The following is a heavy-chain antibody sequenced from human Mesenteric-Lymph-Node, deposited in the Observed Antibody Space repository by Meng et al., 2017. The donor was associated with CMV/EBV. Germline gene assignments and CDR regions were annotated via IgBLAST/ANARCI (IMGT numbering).Heavy chain of an antibody. J-gene: IGHJ6*02. CDR1: GFTFTAHS. D-gene: IGHD6-13*01. CDR3: ARAFYSSSWYNYYYYYGMDV. CDR2: INPNSGGT. V-gene: IGHV1-2*02. Sequence: ASVKVSCKTSGFTFTAHSMHWVRQAPGQGFEWMGWINPNSGGTNYAQKFQGRVTMTRDTSISTAYMELSRLRSDDTAVYYCARAFYSSSWYNYYYYYGMDVWGQGTTVTVSS.